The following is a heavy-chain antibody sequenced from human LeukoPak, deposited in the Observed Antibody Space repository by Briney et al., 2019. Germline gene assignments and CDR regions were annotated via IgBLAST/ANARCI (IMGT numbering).Heavy chain of an antibody. D-gene: IGHD1-26*01. CDR2: INPNSGGT. J-gene: IGHJ4*02. CDR3: ARLLYSGSYPYDY. CDR1: GYTFTSYY. V-gene: IGHV1-2*02. Sequence: ASVKVSCKASGYTFTSYYMHWMRQAPGQGLEWMGWINPNSGGTNYAQKFQGRVTMTRDTSISTAYMELSRLRSDDTAVYYCARLLYSGSYPYDYWGQGTLVTVSS.